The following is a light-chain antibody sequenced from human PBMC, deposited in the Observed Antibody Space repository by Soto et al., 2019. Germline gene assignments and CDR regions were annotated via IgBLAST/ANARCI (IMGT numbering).Light chain of an antibody. CDR1: SSDVGGYIY. CDR3: CSFAGSYTYV. J-gene: IGLJ1*01. CDR2: DVS. V-gene: IGLV2-11*01. Sequence: ALTQPRSVSGSPGQSVTISCTGTSSDVGGYIYVSWYQQHPGKAPKLIMYDVSQRPSGVPDRFSGSKSGNTASLTISGLQAEDEAGYHCCSFAGSYTYVFGTGTKVTVL.